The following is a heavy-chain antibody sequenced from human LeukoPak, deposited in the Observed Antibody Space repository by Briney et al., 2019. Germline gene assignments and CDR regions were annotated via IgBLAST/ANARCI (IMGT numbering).Heavy chain of an antibody. D-gene: IGHD3-10*01. CDR1: GYTFTSYA. CDR3: ARSGIWSNIPEIDH. J-gene: IGHJ4*02. Sequence: ASVNVSCKASGYTFTSYAMNWVRQAPGQGLEWMGWINTNTGNPTYAQGFTGRFVFSLDTSVSTAYLQISSLKAEDTAVYYCARSGIWSNIPEIDHWGQGTLVTVSS. CDR2: INTNTGNP. V-gene: IGHV7-4-1*02.